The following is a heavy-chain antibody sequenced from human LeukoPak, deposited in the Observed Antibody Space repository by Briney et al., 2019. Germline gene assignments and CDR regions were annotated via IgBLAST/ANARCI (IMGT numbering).Heavy chain of an antibody. CDR2: IYHSGST. J-gene: IGHJ6*03. CDR1: GYSISSGYY. D-gene: IGHD3-10*01. CDR3: ARQTGIWNYYYYYYMDV. Sequence: PSETLSLTCAVSGYSISSGYYWGWIRQPPGQGLEWIGGIYHSGSTYYNPSLKSRVTISVDTSKNQFSLKLSSVTAADTAVYYCARQTGIWNYYYYYYMDVWGKGTTVTVSS. V-gene: IGHV4-38-2*01.